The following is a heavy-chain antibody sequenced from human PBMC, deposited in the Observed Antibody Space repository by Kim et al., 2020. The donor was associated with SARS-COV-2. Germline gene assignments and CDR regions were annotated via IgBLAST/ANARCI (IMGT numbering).Heavy chain of an antibody. V-gene: IGHV3-30*04. D-gene: IGHD1-26*01. J-gene: IGHJ5*02. CDR2: ISYDGSNK. CDR1: GFTFSSYA. Sequence: GGSLRLSCAASGFTFSSYAMHWVRQAPGKGLEWVAVISYDGSNKYYADSVKGRFTISRDNPKNTLYLQMNSLRAEDTAVYYCARPYSGSYLNWFDPWGQGTLVTVSS. CDR3: ARPYSGSYLNWFDP.